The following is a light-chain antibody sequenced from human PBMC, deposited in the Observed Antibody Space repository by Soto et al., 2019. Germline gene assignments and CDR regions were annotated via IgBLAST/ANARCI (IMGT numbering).Light chain of an antibody. V-gene: IGKV1-39*01. J-gene: IGKJ5*01. CDR1: QSISRY. Sequence: DIQMTQSPSSLAASLGDRVTITCRASQSISRYLTWYQKKPGKAPKLLIYAASTLQSGVPSRFSGSGSGTDFILTISSLQPEDSATYYCQQRYSTPITFGQGTRLEIK. CDR2: AAS. CDR3: QQRYSTPIT.